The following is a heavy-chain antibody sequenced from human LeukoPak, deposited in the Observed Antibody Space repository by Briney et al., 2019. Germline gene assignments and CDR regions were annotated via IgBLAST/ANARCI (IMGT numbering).Heavy chain of an antibody. D-gene: IGHD6-13*01. CDR2: ISSSSSTI. CDR1: GFTFSSYS. V-gene: IGHV3-48*01. J-gene: IGHJ4*02. Sequence: GGSLRLSCAASGFTFSSYSMNWVRQAPGKGLEWVSYISSSSSTIYYADSVKGRFTISRDNAKNSLYLQMNSLRAEDTAVYYCATEMIAAAGNFDYWGQGTLVTVSS. CDR3: ATEMIAAAGNFDY.